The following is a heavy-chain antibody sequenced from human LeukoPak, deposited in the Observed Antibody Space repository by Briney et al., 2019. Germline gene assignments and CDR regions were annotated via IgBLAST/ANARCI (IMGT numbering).Heavy chain of an antibody. J-gene: IGHJ4*02. Sequence: ASVKVSCKASGYSLISNYMHWVRQAPGQGLEWMGIINPSGGSTSYAQKFQGRVTMTRDTSTSTAYMELSSLRSEDTAVYYCASGRPTVTTVLSYWGQGTLVTVSS. CDR1: GYSLISNY. CDR2: INPSGGST. V-gene: IGHV1-46*01. D-gene: IGHD4-17*01. CDR3: ASGRPTVTTVLSY.